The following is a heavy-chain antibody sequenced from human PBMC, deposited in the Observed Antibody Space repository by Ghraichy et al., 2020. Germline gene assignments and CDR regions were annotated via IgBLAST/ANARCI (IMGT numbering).Heavy chain of an antibody. CDR1: GDSITSTDFF. Sequence: SLNISCTVSGDSITSTDFFWTWIRQSPGKGLEWLGYIYDSGITYYNPSLKTPITISVDTSKNQFSLSLSSVTAADTAVYFCARDLGRRGISSAFNIWGQGALVIVSS. V-gene: IGHV4-31*01. D-gene: IGHD2-15*01. CDR2: IYDSGIT. CDR3: ARDLGRRGISSAFNI. J-gene: IGHJ3*02.